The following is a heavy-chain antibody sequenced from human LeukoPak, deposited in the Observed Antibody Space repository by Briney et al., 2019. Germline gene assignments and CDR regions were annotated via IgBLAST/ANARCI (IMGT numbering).Heavy chain of an antibody. D-gene: IGHD2-8*01. CDR2: INTGDGTT. CDR1: GFTFSNYY. Sequence: GGSLRLSCAASGFTFSNYYMSWFRQAPGKGLEWISYINTGDGTTYYADSVKGRFTISRDNTRNSLYLQMNSLRAEDTAVYYCARDPHPFSVYFDYWGQGTLVTVSS. CDR3: ARDPHPFSVYFDY. J-gene: IGHJ4*02. V-gene: IGHV3-11*04.